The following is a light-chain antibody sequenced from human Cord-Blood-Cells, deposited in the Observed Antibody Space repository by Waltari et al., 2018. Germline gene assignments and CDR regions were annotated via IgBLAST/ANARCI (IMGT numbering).Light chain of an antibody. CDR2: AAS. Sequence: DIQMTQSPSSLSASVGDRVTITCRASQSISSYLNWYQQKPGKAPKLLIYAASSLQSGVPSRFSGSGSGTEFTLTISSLQPEDCATCYCQQSYSTPLTFGGGTKVEIK. CDR3: QQSYSTPLT. V-gene: IGKV1-39*01. CDR1: QSISSY. J-gene: IGKJ4*02.